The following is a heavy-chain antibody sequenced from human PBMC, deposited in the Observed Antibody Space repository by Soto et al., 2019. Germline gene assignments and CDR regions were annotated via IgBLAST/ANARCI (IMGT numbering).Heavy chain of an antibody. CDR2: ISDTGRTI. V-gene: IGHV3-11*01. CDR3: ARVSWREKYGMDV. CDR1: GVDFSGSY. J-gene: IGHJ6*02. Sequence: PGGSLRLSCVASGVDFSGSYMNWVRQAPGKGLEWISYISDTGRTIHYADSVKGRFVISRDNPKDSLYLQMNDLRPDDTAVYYCARVSWREKYGMDVWGQGTTVTVSS.